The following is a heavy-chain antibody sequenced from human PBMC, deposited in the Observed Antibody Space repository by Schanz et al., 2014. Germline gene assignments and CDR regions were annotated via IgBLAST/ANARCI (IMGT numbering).Heavy chain of an antibody. CDR1: GYTTFTDYY. V-gene: IGHV1-18*01. J-gene: IGHJ4*02. CDR3: ARDRLECGAECYSVEVFEI. D-gene: IGHD2-21*01. CDR2: ISTFRNEDT. Sequence: QVHLVQSGAEVKKPGSSVKVSCKASGYTTFTDYYIHWVRQAPGQGPEFMGWISTFRNEDTNSAQRFQGRLTMTTDTSTSTAYMELRSLRSDDTAVYYCARDRLECGAECYSVEVFEIWGQGTLVIVSS.